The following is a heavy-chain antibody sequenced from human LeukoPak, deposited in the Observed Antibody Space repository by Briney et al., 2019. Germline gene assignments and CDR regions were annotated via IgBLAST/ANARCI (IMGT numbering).Heavy chain of an antibody. CDR1: GGSISSGGYS. Sequence: SETLSLTCAVSGGSISSGGYSWSWIRQPPGKGLEWIGYIYHSGSTYYNPSLKSRVTISVDTSKNQFSLKLSSVTAADTAVYYCARGRNRYMITFGGVSPDYWGQGTLVTVSS. CDR2: IYHSGST. V-gene: IGHV4-30-2*01. D-gene: IGHD3-16*01. J-gene: IGHJ4*02. CDR3: ARGRNRYMITFGGVSPDY.